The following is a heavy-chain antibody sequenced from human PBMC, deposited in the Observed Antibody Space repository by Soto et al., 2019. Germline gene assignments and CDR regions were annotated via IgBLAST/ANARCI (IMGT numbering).Heavy chain of an antibody. J-gene: IGHJ6*02. CDR3: ARDFTGPNYYYYGMDV. V-gene: IGHV3-53*01. CDR1: GVTVSSNY. D-gene: IGHD3-10*01. Sequence: PGGALRLSCSASGVTVSSNYMSWVRQAPGKGLEWVSVIYSGGSTYYADSVKGRFTISRDNSKNTLYLQMNSLRAEDTAVYYCARDFTGPNYYYYGMDVWGQGTTVPVSS. CDR2: IYSGGST.